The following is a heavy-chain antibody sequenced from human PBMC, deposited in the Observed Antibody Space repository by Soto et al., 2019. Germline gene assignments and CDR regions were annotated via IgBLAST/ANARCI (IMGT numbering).Heavy chain of an antibody. CDR2: IIPVFGKA. J-gene: IGHJ4*02. Sequence: QVQLVPSGAEVKKPGSSVKVSCKASGGTFSRYAINWVRQAPGQGLEWMGGIIPVFGKANYAQKFQGRVTITADESTSTGYMELRSLTSEDTATYYCARDGTLYDSSGYYYVYWGQGTLVTVSS. CDR3: ARDGTLYDSSGYYYVY. V-gene: IGHV1-69*01. CDR1: GGTFSRYA. D-gene: IGHD3-22*01.